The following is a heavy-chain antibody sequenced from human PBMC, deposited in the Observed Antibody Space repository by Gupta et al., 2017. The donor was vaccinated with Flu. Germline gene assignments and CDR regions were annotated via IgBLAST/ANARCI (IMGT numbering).Heavy chain of an antibody. CDR1: GFTFSFYG. D-gene: IGHD1-1*01. J-gene: IGHJ4*02. CDR2: ISRSSAST. Sequence: EVQLLESGGGLVQPGGSLRLSCAASGFTFSFYGMSWVRQAPGKGLEWVSIISRSSASTYYADSVNGRFTISRDDSKNTVSLHMSSLRAEDTAVYYCAKEATGINFDYWCQGTLVTVSS. CDR3: AKEATGINFDY. V-gene: IGHV3-23*01.